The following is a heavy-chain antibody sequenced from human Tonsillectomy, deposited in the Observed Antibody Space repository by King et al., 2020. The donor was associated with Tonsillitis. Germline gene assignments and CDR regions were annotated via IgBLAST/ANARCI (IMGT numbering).Heavy chain of an antibody. CDR3: AGGGYSYGLGAFDI. CDR1: GDSISSGGYS. CDR2: IYQSGST. J-gene: IGHJ3*02. V-gene: IGHV4-30-2*01. D-gene: IGHD5-18*01. Sequence: QLQESGSRLVRPSQNLSLTCAVSGDSISSGGYSWSWIRQPPGKGLEWIGHIYQSGSTYYNPSLKSRVTISVDRSKNHFSLNLSSVTAADTAVYYCAGGGYSYGLGAFDIWGQGTVVTVSS.